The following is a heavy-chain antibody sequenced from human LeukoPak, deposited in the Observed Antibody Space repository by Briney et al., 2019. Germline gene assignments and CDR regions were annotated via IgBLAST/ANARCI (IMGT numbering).Heavy chain of an antibody. CDR1: GGSISSYY. D-gene: IGHD6-6*01. V-gene: IGHV4-59*01. J-gene: IGHJ4*02. CDR3: ARVGRSSSPGRGSLDY. Sequence: PSETLSLTCTVSGGSISSYYWSWIRQRPGKGQERIGNIYFSGSTNYYPSLKSRVTISVDTSKHQFSLKLSSVTAADTAVYYCARVGRSSSPGRGSLDYWGQGTLVTVSS. CDR2: IYFSGST.